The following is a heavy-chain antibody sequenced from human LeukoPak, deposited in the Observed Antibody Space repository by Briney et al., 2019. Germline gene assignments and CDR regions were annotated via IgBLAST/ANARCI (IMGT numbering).Heavy chain of an antibody. CDR2: ISSSSTI. Sequence: GGSLRLSCAASGFTFSSYSINWVRQAPGKGVEWVSYISSSSTISYADSVKGRFTISRDNANNSLYLQMNSLRDEDTAVYYCARGGTSSSLAYWGQGTLVTVSS. CDR1: GFTFSSYS. V-gene: IGHV3-48*02. CDR3: ARGGTSSSLAY. J-gene: IGHJ4*02. D-gene: IGHD4-23*01.